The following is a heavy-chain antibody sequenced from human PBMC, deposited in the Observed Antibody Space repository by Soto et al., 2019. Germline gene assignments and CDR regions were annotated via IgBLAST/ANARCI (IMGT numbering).Heavy chain of an antibody. J-gene: IGHJ6*02. Sequence: PGGSLRLSCAASGFTFNSYAMHWVRQAPGKGLEWVAIISYDGSIKYYADSVKGRFTISRDNSKNTLYLQMSSLRIEDTAVYYCARRYYDSSGYHSGYYYGMDVWGQGTTVTVS. V-gene: IGHV3-30-3*01. D-gene: IGHD3-22*01. CDR1: GFTFNSYA. CDR3: ARRYYDSSGYHSGYYYGMDV. CDR2: ISYDGSIK.